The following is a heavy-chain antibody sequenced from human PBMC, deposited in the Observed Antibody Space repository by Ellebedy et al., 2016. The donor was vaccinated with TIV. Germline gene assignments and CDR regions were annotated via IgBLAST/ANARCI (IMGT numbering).Heavy chain of an antibody. CDR2: ISSAGSHI. CDR3: ATFRRGIAAAGNHYGVDV. Sequence: GGSLRLXCAASGFTFSSYWMSWVRQAPGKGLQWVSAISSAGSHIFYADSVQGRFSISRVNGKNSLYLEMDSLRPEDTAVYYCATFRRGIAAAGNHYGVDVWGQGTTVTVSS. D-gene: IGHD6-13*01. CDR1: GFTFSSYW. J-gene: IGHJ6*02. V-gene: IGHV3-21*06.